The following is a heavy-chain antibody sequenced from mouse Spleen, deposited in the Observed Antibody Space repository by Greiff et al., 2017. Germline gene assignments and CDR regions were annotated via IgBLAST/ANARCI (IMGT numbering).Heavy chain of an antibody. V-gene: IGHV1-4*01. CDR1: GYTFTSYT. J-gene: IGHJ1*01. D-gene: IGHD1-1*01. Sequence: VQVVESGAELVRPGASVKMSCKASGYTFTSYTMHWVKQRPGQGLEWIGYINPSSGYTKYNQKFKDKATLTADKSSSTAYMQLSSLTSEDSAVYYCARESLYYDGSYGYFDVWGAGTTVTVSS. CDR3: ARESLYYDGSYGYFDV. CDR2: INPSSGYT.